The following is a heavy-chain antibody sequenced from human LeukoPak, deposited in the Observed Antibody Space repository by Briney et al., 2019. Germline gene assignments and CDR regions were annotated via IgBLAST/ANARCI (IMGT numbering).Heavy chain of an antibody. V-gene: IGHV4-34*01. CDR3: ASEYSSSSFDY. CDR2: INHSGST. D-gene: IGHD6-6*01. CDR1: GGSFSGYY. Sequence: PSETLSLTCAVYGGSFSGYYWSWIRQPPGKGLEWIGEINHSGSTNYNPSLKSRVTISVDTSKNQFSLKLSSVTAAGTAVYYCASEYSSSSFDYWGQGTLVTVSS. J-gene: IGHJ4*02.